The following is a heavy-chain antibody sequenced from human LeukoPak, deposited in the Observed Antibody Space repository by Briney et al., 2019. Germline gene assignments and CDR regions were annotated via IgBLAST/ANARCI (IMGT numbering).Heavy chain of an antibody. CDR2: INPSGGST. D-gene: IGHD2-2*01. CDR1: GYTFTSYY. J-gene: IGHJ5*02. CDR3: ARGSIVVVPAANNWFDP. V-gene: IGHV1-46*01. Sequence: GASVKVSRKASGYTFTSYYMHWVRQAPGQGLEWMGIINPSGGSTSYAQKFQGRVTMTRDTSTSTVYMELSSLRSEDTAVYYCARGSIVVVPAANNWFDPWGQGTLVTVSS.